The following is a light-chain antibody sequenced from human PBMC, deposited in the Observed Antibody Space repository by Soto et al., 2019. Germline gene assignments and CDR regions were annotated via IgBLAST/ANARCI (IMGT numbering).Light chain of an antibody. CDR1: QSVSSSY. CDR2: EAS. Sequence: EIVLTQSPGTLSLSPLERSTLSGRASQSVSSSYLAWYQQKPGQAPRLLIYEASNRATGIPDRFSGSGSGTDFTLTISRLEPEDFAVYYCQQYGSSGTFGQGTKVDIK. CDR3: QQYGSSGT. J-gene: IGKJ1*01. V-gene: IGKV3-20*01.